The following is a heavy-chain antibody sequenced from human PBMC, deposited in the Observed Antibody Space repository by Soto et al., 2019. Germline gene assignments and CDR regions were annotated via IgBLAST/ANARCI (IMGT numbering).Heavy chain of an antibody. D-gene: IGHD1-26*01. CDR3: GPRADSSGTGAH. J-gene: IGHJ4*02. Sequence: GGSLRLSCVVSGFTFSMYWMHWVRQVPGQSPFWVSRISDDGTTTNYADSVRGRFTISRDNSKNTLYLQMNNLKPDDTAICTRGPRADSSGTGAHWGQGTPVTVS. CDR2: ISDDGTTT. V-gene: IGHV3-74*01. CDR1: GFTFSMYW.